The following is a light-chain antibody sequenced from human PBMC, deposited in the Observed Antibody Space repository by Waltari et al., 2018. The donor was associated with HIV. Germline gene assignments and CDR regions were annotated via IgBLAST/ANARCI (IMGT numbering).Light chain of an antibody. CDR1: QSISSW. Sequence: EIQMTQSPSTLSASVGDRVTIPCRASQSISSWLAWYQQKPGKAPKLLIYKASSLESGVPSRFSGSGSGTEFTLTISSLQPDDFATYYCQQYNSYSRTFGQGTKVEIK. CDR3: QQYNSYSRT. V-gene: IGKV1-5*03. J-gene: IGKJ1*01. CDR2: KAS.